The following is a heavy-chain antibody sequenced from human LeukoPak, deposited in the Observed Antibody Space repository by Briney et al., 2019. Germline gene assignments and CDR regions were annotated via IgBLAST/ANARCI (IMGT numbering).Heavy chain of an antibody. CDR2: FYDTVST. J-gene: IGHJ3*01. CDR3: ARHGAFITRGFCSSSNCYVDGLQT. CDR1: GGTISSSY. V-gene: IGHV4-59*08. D-gene: IGHD2-2*01. Sequence: PSESLSLTCTVSGGTISSSYWSWIRQSPGKGLEWIGYFYDTVSTKYNLSLKRRVSISTDTSKKQLSLKLNSVTAADTTVYYCARHGAFITRGFCSSSNCYVDGLQTWGQGIMVSVSS.